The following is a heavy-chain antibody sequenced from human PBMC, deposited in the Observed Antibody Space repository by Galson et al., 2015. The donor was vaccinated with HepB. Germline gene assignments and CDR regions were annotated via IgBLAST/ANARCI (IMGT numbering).Heavy chain of an antibody. D-gene: IGHD1-26*01. Sequence: SLRLSCAASGFTFDDYGMSWVRQAPGKGLEWVSGINWNGGSTGYADSVKGRFTISRDNAKNSLYLQMNSLRAEDTALYYCALYSGSYYREGAFDIWGQGTMVTVSS. CDR2: INWNGGST. J-gene: IGHJ3*02. CDR3: ALYSGSYYREGAFDI. V-gene: IGHV3-20*04. CDR1: GFTFDDYG.